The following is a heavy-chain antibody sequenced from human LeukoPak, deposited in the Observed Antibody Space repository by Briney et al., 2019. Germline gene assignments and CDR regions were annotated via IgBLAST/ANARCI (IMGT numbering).Heavy chain of an antibody. CDR2: ISAYNGNT. V-gene: IGHV1-18*01. CDR3: AKGRYYDFWSGYQTLNYFDY. J-gene: IGHJ4*02. CDR1: GYTFTSYG. Sequence: ASVKVSCKASGYTFTSYGIGWVRQAPGQGLEWMGWISAYNGNTNYAQKLQGRVTMTTDTSTSTAYMELRSLRSDDTAVYYCAKGRYYDFWSGYQTLNYFDYWGQGTLVTVSS. D-gene: IGHD3-3*01.